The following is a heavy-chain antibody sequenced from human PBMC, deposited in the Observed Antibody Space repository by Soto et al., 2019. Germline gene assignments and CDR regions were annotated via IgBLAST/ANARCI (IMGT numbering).Heavy chain of an antibody. J-gene: IGHJ4*02. CDR1: GFTFSSYG. CDR3: GRDRGELLLFGELSLTDYFDY. CDR2: IWYDGSNK. V-gene: IGHV3-33*01. Sequence: QVQLVESGGGVVQPGRSLRLSCAASGFTFSSYGMHWVRQAPGKGLEWVAVIWYDGSNKYYADSVKGRFTISRDNSKNTLYLQMNSLRAEDTAVYYWGRDRGELLLFGELSLTDYFDYWGQGTLVTVSS. D-gene: IGHD3-10*01.